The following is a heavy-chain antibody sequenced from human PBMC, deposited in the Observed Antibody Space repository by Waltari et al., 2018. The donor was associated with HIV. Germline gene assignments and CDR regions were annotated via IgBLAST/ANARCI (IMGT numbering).Heavy chain of an antibody. CDR3: ARVFRGTVNYFDSRLGH. D-gene: IGHD3-22*01. J-gene: IGHJ5*02. Sequence: HVQRVQSGAEVKKPGASVKLSCTASVYTFRDYYMTWERQAPGQGLEWMGWINPNSGGTRYAEKFQGRVTMTRDTSISTAYMELSRLRFDDTAVYYCARVFRGTVNYFDSRLGHWGQGTLVTVSS. CDR2: INPNSGGT. V-gene: IGHV1-2*02. CDR1: VYTFRDYY.